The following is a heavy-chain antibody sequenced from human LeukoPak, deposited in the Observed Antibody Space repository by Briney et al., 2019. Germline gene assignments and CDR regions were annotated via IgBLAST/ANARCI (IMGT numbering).Heavy chain of an antibody. V-gene: IGHV3-73*01. D-gene: IGHD6-19*01. J-gene: IGHJ1*01. CDR1: GFTLSDYT. CDR3: SAGPSGWTEFFQH. Sequence: GGSLRLSCAAPGFTLSDYTMQWIRQASGKGLEWVARIRSKANNYATEYGPSVKGRFTISRDDAKNTAYLQMNSLKTEDTAIYYCSAGPSGWTEFFQHWGQGTLVTVSS. CDR2: IRSKANNYAT.